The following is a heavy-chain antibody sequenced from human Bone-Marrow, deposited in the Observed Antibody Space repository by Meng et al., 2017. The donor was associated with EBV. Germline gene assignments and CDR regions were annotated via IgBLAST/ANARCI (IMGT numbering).Heavy chain of an antibody. CDR2: INHSGST. D-gene: IGHD3-22*01. CDR3: ARTPGSPMIVVASSWFDP. J-gene: IGHJ5*02. V-gene: IGHV4-34*01. Sequence: QGQLQRWGAGLLKHSEPLPLTGAFYVWSFSGYYWSWIRQPPGKGLEWIGEINHSGSTNYNPSLKSRVTISVDTSKNQFSLKLSSVTAADTAVYYCARTPGSPMIVVASSWFDPWGQGTLVTVSS. CDR1: VWSFSGYY.